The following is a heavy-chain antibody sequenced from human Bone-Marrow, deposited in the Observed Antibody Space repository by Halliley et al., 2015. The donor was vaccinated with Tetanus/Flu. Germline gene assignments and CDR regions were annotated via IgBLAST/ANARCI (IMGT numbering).Heavy chain of an antibody. J-gene: IGHJ5*02. CDR2: IRSDGTTT. Sequence: CAASGFTFSSYFMHWVRQAPGKGLVWVARIRSDGTTTAYADSVKGRFAISRDNVKSTLYLEMNSLRVEDTAVYYCVRGVASRGFDPWGQGTLVAVSS. CDR1: GFTFSSYF. D-gene: IGHD3-3*01. CDR3: VRGVASRGFDP. V-gene: IGHV3-74*01.